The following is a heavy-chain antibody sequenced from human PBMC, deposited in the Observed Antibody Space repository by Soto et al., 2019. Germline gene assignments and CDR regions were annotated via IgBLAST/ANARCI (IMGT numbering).Heavy chain of an antibody. CDR2: INHSGST. Sequence: SQTLSLTCAVYGGSFSGYYWSWIRQPPGKGLEWIGEINHSGSTNYNPSLKSRVTISVDTSKNQFSLKLSSVTAADTAVYYCARESPPPRGGDPPYYMDVWGKGTTVTVSS. D-gene: IGHD4-17*01. V-gene: IGHV4-34*01. CDR3: ARESPPPRGGDPPYYMDV. CDR1: GGSFSGYY. J-gene: IGHJ6*03.